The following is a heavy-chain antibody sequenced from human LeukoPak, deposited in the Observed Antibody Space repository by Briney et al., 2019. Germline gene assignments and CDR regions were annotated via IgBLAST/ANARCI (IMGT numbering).Heavy chain of an antibody. CDR3: AKTHSSSWRDYFDY. V-gene: IGHV3-33*06. CDR1: GFTFSSYG. CDR2: IWYDGSNK. Sequence: GRSLRLSCAASGFTFSSYGMHWVRQAPGKGLEWVEVIWYDGSNKYYADSVKGRFTISRDNSKNTLYLQMNSLRAEDTAVYYCAKTHSSSWRDYFDYWGQGTLVTVSS. D-gene: IGHD6-13*01. J-gene: IGHJ4*02.